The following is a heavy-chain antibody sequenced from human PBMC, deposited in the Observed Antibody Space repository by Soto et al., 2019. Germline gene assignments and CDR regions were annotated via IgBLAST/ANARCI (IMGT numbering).Heavy chain of an antibody. CDR2: INKSGTT. V-gene: IGHV4-39*01. CDR1: GGSISSNTYY. Sequence: QLQLQESGPGLVKPSETLSLTCTVSGGSISSNTYYWAWIRQPPGKGLEWIGSINKSGTTYYNPSLKSRVTSSVDTSKNQISPYLSSVTAADTAVYFCATTYSSFDNWGQGTLVTVSS. D-gene: IGHD1-26*01. J-gene: IGHJ4*02. CDR3: ATTYSSFDN.